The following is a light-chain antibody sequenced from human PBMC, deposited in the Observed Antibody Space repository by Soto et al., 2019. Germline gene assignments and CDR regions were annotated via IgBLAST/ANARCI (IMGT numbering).Light chain of an antibody. CDR2: DAS. V-gene: IGKV3-11*01. Sequence: EIVLTQSPATLSLSPGERATLSCRASQSVSSYLAWYQQKPGQAPRLLIYDASNRATGIPARFSGSGSGTDCTLTISSLEPEDFAVYDCQQRSNWPPTFGQGTRLEIK. CDR1: QSVSSY. J-gene: IGKJ5*01. CDR3: QQRSNWPPT.